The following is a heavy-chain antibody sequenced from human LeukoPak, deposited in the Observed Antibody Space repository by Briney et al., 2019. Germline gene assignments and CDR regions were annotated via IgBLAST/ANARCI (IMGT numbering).Heavy chain of an antibody. D-gene: IGHD3-3*01. CDR1: GYSFTSYW. CDR2: IYTGDSDT. CDR3: ARQLYHTTTGAFDI. V-gene: IGHV5-51*01. Sequence: GESLKISCKVSGYSFTSYWLGWVRPMPGKGLEWMGIIYTGDSDTTYSPSFQGQVTISADKSITTAYLQWSSLKASDTAIYYCARQLYHTTTGAFDIWGQGTVVTVSS. J-gene: IGHJ3*02.